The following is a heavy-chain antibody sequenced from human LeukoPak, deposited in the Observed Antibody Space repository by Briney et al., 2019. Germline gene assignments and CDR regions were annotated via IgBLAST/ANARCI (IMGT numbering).Heavy chain of an antibody. Sequence: ASVKVSCKASGGTFSSYAISWVRQAPGQGLEWMGGIIPIFGTANYAQKFQGRVTITTDESASTAYMELSSLRSEDTAVYYCVRGTYYDFWSGYPLFDYWGQGTLVTVSS. CDR1: GGTFSSYA. CDR2: IIPIFGTA. J-gene: IGHJ4*02. D-gene: IGHD3-3*01. V-gene: IGHV1-69*05. CDR3: VRGTYYDFWSGYPLFDY.